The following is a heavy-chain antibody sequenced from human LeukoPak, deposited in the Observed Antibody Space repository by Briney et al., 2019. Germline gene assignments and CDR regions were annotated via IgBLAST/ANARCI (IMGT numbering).Heavy chain of an antibody. CDR1: GFTFSSYA. CDR3: ARTSGLPYYFDY. J-gene: IGHJ4*02. CDR2: ISYDGSNK. V-gene: IGHV3-30-3*01. Sequence: PGGSLRLSCAASGFTFSSYAMHWVRQAPGKGLEWVAVISYDGSNKYYADSVKGRFTISRGNSKNTLYLQMNSLRAEDTAVYYCARTSGLPYYFDYWGQGTLVTVSS. D-gene: IGHD6-19*01.